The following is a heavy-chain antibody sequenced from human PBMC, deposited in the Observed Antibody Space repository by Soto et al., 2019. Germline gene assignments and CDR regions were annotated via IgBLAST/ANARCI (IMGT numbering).Heavy chain of an antibody. D-gene: IGHD4-4*01. CDR1: GFAFDDYG. CDR3: ARSYSASLRPVSFDF. CDR2: INWSGGTT. V-gene: IGHV3-20*04. Sequence: PGGSLRLSCAASGFAFDDYGMSWVRQPPGKGLEWVAGINWSGGTTDYADSVKGRFTISRDNTEKSLYLQMDSLRAEDTALYYCARSYSASLRPVSFDFWCLGALVTVSS. J-gene: IGHJ4*02.